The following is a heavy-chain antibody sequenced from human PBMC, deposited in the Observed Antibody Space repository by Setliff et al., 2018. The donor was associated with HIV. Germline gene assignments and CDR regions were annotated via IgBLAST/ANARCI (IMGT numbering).Heavy chain of an antibody. CDR3: AKELKSRVVGGRNRYFDL. V-gene: IGHV4-4*07. Sequence: SETLSLTCSVTGGSIVYYYWSWVRQPAGKGLEWIGRIYSSGGTHYNPSLNSRATMSVDTSKNQFFLKLTSVTAADTAIYYCAKELKSRVVGGRNRYFDLWGRGTLVTVSS. D-gene: IGHD2-15*01. CDR2: IYSSGGT. CDR1: GGSIVYYY. J-gene: IGHJ2*01.